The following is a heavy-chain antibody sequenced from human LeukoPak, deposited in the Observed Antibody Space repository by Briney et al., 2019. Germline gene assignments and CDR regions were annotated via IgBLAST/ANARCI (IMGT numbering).Heavy chain of an antibody. D-gene: IGHD2-21*01. J-gene: IGHJ4*02. CDR2: ISSNSEYI. V-gene: IGHV3-21*01. CDR3: ARGLCGGDCYDY. Sequence: KPGGSLRLSCAASGFTFSSYHINWVRQAPGKGPEWVSSISSNSEYIYYADSVKGRFTISRDNAKNSLYLQLNSLRAEDTAVYYCARGLCGGDCYDYWGQGTLVTVSS. CDR1: GFTFSSYH.